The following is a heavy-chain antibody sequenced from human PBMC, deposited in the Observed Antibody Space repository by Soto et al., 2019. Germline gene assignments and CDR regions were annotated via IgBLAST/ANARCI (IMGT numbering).Heavy chain of an antibody. J-gene: IGHJ5*02. CDR2: IYYSGST. Sequence: SETLSLTCTVSGGSISSYYWSWIRQPPGKGLEWIGYIYYSGSTNYNPSLKSRVTISVDTSKNQFSLKLSSVTAADTAVYYCARVADWNDGNWFDPWGQGTLVTVS. CDR1: GGSISSYY. D-gene: IGHD1-1*01. CDR3: ARVADWNDGNWFDP. V-gene: IGHV4-59*01.